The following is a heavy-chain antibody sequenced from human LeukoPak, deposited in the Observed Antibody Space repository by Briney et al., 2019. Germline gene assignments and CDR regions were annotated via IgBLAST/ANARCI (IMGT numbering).Heavy chain of an antibody. CDR1: GGSISSSSYY. V-gene: IGHV4-39*01. CDR3: ASRITVAGNYFDY. J-gene: IGHJ4*02. Sequence: SETLSLTCTVSGGSISSSSYYWGWIRQPPGKGLEWIGSIYYSGSTYYNPSLKSRVTISVDTSKNQFSLRLSSVTAADTAVYYCASRITVAGNYFDYWGQGTLVTVSS. CDR2: IYYSGST. D-gene: IGHD6-19*01.